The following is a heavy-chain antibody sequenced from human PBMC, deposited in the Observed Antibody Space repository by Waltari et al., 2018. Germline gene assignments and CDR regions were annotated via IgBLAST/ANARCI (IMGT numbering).Heavy chain of an antibody. CDR3: AKAFRGYSGSYFDS. Sequence: EVQLLESGGGLVQPGGSLRLSCAASGFSFGGFGMNGVRQAPGKGLEWVYGVSGSGATTHYADSVGGRFTVSRDNSSNTVYLQMNSLRAEDTAVYYCAKAFRGYSGSYFDSWGRGTLVAVSA. V-gene: IGHV3-23*01. CDR1: GFSFGGFG. J-gene: IGHJ4*02. CDR2: VSGSGATT. D-gene: IGHD5-12*01.